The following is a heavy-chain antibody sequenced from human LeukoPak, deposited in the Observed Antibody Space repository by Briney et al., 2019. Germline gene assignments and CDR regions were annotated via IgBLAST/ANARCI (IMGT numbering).Heavy chain of an antibody. V-gene: IGHV3-23*01. CDR2: ISGSGGST. J-gene: IGHJ4*02. Sequence: PGGSLRLSCAVSGFIFSNSAMSWVRQAPGKGLECISTISGSGGSTYYADSVKGRFTISRDNPKNTLYLQMNSLRAEDTAVYYCARGGYYPDYWGQGTLVTVSS. D-gene: IGHD3-3*01. CDR1: GFIFSNSA. CDR3: ARGGYYPDY.